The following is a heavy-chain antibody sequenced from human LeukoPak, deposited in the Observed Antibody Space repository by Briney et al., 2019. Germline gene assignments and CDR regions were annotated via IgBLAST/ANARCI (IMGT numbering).Heavy chain of an antibody. CDR2: IYYSGST. J-gene: IGHJ4*02. D-gene: IGHD3-10*01. CDR3: ARDLIRGAF. Sequence: SETLSLTCTVSSDSISTYYWSWIRQPPGKGLEWIGSIYYSGSTYYNPSLKSRVTISVDTSKNQFSLRLTSVTAADTAVYYCARDLIRGAFWGQGTLVTVSS. CDR1: SDSISTYY. V-gene: IGHV4-59*04.